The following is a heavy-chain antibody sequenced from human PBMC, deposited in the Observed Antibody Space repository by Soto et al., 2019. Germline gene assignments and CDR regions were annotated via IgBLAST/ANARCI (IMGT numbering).Heavy chain of an antibody. CDR2: ISSSSSYI. D-gene: IGHD4-4*01. J-gene: IGHJ6*03. CDR1: GFTFSSYS. V-gene: IGHV3-21*01. Sequence: PGGSLRLSCAASGFTFSSYSMNWVRQAPGKGLEWVSSISSSSSYIYYAESVKGRFTISRDNAKNSLYLQMNSLRAEDTAVYYCARDGGHDYSNYRYYYYYMDVWGKGTTVTVSS. CDR3: ARDGGHDYSNYRYYYYYMDV.